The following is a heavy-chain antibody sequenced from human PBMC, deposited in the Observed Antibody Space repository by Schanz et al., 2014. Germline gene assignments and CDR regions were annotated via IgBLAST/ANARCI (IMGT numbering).Heavy chain of an antibody. CDR3: ARDRDQWDGNYLDY. J-gene: IGHJ4*02. CDR2: IGGSDGNT. D-gene: IGHD1-26*01. Sequence: QVQLVQSGAEVKKPGASVRVSCKVSGYTFTRSGISWVRQAPGQGLEWMGWIGGSDGNTNFAQKFQGRVTMTTDTSTSTVYMELRSLTSDDSAVYYCARDRDQWDGNYLDYWGQGTLVTDSS. V-gene: IGHV1-18*01. CDR1: GYTFTRSG.